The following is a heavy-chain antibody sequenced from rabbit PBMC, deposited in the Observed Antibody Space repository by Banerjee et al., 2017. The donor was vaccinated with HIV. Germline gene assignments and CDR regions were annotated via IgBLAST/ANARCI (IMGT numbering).Heavy chain of an antibody. D-gene: IGHD2-1*01. J-gene: IGHJ4*01. Sequence: QSLEESGGDLVKPGASLTLTCTASGFSFSGSYWICWVRQAPGKGLEWIGCIVTGGSGSTYYASWAKGRFTISKTSSTTVTLQMTSLTAADTATYFCARDDIANGDFNLWGPGTLVTVS. CDR1: GFSFSGSYW. CDR2: IVTGGSGST. CDR3: ARDDIANGDFNL. V-gene: IGHV1S40*01.